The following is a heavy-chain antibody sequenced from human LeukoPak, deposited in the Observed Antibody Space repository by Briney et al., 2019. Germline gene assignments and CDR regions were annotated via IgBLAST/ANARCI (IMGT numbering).Heavy chain of an antibody. V-gene: IGHV3-30*18. CDR2: ISYDGSNK. CDR1: GFTFSSYG. Sequence: SGGSLRLSCAASGFTFSSYGMHWVRQAPGKGLEWVAVISYDGSNKYYADSVKSRFTISRDNSKNTLYLQMNSLRAEDTAVYYCAKDPGYGSGSYYYFDYWGQGTLVTVSS. D-gene: IGHD3-10*01. J-gene: IGHJ4*02. CDR3: AKDPGYGSGSYYYFDY.